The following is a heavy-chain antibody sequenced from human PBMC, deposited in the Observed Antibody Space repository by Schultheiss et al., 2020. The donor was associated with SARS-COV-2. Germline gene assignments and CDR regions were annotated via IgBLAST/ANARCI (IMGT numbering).Heavy chain of an antibody. CDR1: GFTFSSYA. Sequence: GGSLRLSCAASGFTFSSYAMSWVRQAPGKGLEWVSYISSSGSTIYYADSVKGRFTISRDNAKNSLYLQMNSLRAEDTAVYYCARDPVFNAFDIWGQGTMVTVSS. J-gene: IGHJ3*02. CDR2: ISSSGSTI. CDR3: ARDPVFNAFDI. V-gene: IGHV3-48*03.